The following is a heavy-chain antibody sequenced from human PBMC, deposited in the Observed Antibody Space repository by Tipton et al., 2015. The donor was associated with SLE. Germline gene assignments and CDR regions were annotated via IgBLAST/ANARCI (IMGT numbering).Heavy chain of an antibody. CDR3: ARRFGIAVAGDYFDY. CDR1: GYSFSSYG. CDR2: ISVYNGNT. J-gene: IGHJ4*02. Sequence: QLVQSGAEVKKPGASVKVSCKASGYSFSSYGIIWVRQAPGQGLEWMGWISVYNGNTNYGQKFQGRVTMTTDTSTNTAYMEVRSLRSDDTAVYYCARRFGIAVAGDYFDYWGQGTLVTVSS. V-gene: IGHV1-18*01. D-gene: IGHD6-19*01.